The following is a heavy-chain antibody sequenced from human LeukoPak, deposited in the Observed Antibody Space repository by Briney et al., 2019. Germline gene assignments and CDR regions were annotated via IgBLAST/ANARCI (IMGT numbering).Heavy chain of an antibody. CDR2: VSYDGSDK. D-gene: IGHD6-19*01. CDR1: GFTFRSYA. Sequence: GGSLRLSCAASGFTFRSYAMHWVRQAPGKGLEWVAVVSYDGSDKYYADSVKGRFTISRDNSKNTLYLQINSLRVEDTAVYYCARARSLAVVTSGYLDCWGQGTLVTVSS. V-gene: IGHV3-30*04. J-gene: IGHJ4*02. CDR3: ARARSLAVVTSGYLDC.